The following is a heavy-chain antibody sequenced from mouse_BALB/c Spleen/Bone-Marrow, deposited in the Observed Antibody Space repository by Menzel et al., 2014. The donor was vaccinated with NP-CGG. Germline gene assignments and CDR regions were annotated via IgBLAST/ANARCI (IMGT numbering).Heavy chain of an antibody. V-gene: IGHV2-6-4*01. D-gene: IGHD1-1*01. CDR2: IWGSGNT. CDR1: GFSLSRYS. CDR3: ARRELHGMDH. Sequence: VMLVESGPGLVAPSQSLSITCTVSGFSLSRYSVHWVRQSPGKGLEWLGMIWGSGNTDYNSALKSRLSISQDNSKSQIFLKMNSLQTDDTAMYFCARRELHGMDHWGQGTSVTVSS. J-gene: IGHJ4*01.